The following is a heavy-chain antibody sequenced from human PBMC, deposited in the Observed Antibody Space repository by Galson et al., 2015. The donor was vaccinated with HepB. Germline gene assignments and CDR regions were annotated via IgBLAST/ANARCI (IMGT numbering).Heavy chain of an antibody. CDR2: IIPIFGTA. J-gene: IGHJ2*01. D-gene: IGHD3/OR15-3a*01. CDR1: GGTFSSYA. V-gene: IGHV1-69*13. CDR3: ARSGTGYYSYWYFDL. Sequence: SVKVSCKASGGTFSSYAISWVRQAPGQGLEWMGGIIPIFGTANYAQKFQGRVTITADESTSTAYMELSSLRSEDTAVYYCARSGTGYYSYWYFDLWGRGTLVTVSS.